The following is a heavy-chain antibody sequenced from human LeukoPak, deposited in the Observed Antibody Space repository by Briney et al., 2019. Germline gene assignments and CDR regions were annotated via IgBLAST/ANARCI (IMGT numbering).Heavy chain of an antibody. D-gene: IGHD5-18*01. CDR2: INHSGST. J-gene: IGHJ4*02. CDR1: GGSFSGYY. V-gene: IGHV4-34*01. Sequence: SETLSLTCAVYGGSFSGYYWSWIRQPPGKGLEWIGEINHSGSTNYNPSLKGRVTISVDTSKNQFSLKLSSVTAADTAVYYCARGQLDTAMVSFDYWGQGTLVTVSS. CDR3: ARGQLDTAMVSFDY.